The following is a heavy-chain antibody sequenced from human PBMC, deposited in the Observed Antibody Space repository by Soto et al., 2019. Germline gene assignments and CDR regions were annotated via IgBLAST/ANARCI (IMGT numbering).Heavy chain of an antibody. Sequence: ASVKVSCKASGGTFSSYAISWVRQAPGQGLEWMGGIIPIFGTANYAQKFQGRVTITADESTSTAYMELGSLRSEDTAVYYCARALLGYCTNGVCYRYFDYWGQGTLVTVSS. J-gene: IGHJ4*02. CDR3: ARALLGYCTNGVCYRYFDY. D-gene: IGHD2-8*01. CDR2: IIPIFGTA. V-gene: IGHV1-69*13. CDR1: GGTFSSYA.